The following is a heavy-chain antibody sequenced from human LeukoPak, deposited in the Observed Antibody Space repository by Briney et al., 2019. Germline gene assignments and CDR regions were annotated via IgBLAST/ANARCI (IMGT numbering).Heavy chain of an antibody. CDR3: ATGVFCATTTCPGYQHYYYFMDV. J-gene: IGHJ6*03. CDR2: FDRKNGDT. V-gene: IGHV1-24*01. D-gene: IGHD2-2*01. CDR1: GFTLADLA. Sequence: VASVKVSCKVSGFTLADLAMHWVRQAPGKGLEWVGGFDRKNGDTIYAQRFRGRVTLTEDTSTGTAYMDLSSLSADDTAVYYCATGVFCATTTCPGYQHYYYFMDVWGKGTTVTVSS.